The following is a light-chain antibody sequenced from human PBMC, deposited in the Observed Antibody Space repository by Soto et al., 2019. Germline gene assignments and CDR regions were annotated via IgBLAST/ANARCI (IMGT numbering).Light chain of an antibody. CDR1: SSNIGNNH. V-gene: IGLV1-51*01. CDR2: DNN. J-gene: IGLJ3*02. CDR3: GSWDRSLRGGV. Sequence: QSALTQPPSVSAAPGQKVIVSCSGSSSNIGNNHVSWYQHLPGTAPKVLIYDNNKRPSGIPDRFSGSKSATSATLDITGLQTGDEADYYCGSWDRSLRGGVFGGGTKLTVL.